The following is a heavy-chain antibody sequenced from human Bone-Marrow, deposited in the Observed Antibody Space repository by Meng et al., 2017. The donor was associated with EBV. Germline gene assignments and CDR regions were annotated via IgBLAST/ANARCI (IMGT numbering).Heavy chain of an antibody. CDR2: LIPMSGAP. J-gene: IGHJ5*02. V-gene: IGHV1-69*01. CDR1: GGTFISDA. D-gene: IGHD2-2*02. Sequence: VQCGGEGMKRGAAVMVLCETAGGTFISDAISWVRQAPGQGLEWRGGLIPMSGAPNYAQKFQGRVTITADESTSTHYMDLSSLRSEDTAVYYCARVLVPAAIYEFDPWGQGTLVTVSS. CDR3: ARVLVPAAIYEFDP.